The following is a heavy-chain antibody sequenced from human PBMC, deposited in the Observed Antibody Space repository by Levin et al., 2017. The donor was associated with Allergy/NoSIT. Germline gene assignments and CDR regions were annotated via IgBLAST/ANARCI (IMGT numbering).Heavy chain of an antibody. CDR1: GFTFSSYG. D-gene: IGHD2-2*01. CDR2: IWYDGSNK. V-gene: IGHV3-33*01. J-gene: IGHJ3*02. CDR3: AREGLGYCSSTSCSMSAFDI. Sequence: GGSLRLSCAASGFTFSSYGMHWVRQAPGKGLEWVAVIWYDGSNKYYADSVKGRFTISRDNSKNTLYLQMNSLRAEDTAVYYCAREGLGYCSSTSCSMSAFDIWGQGTMVTVSS.